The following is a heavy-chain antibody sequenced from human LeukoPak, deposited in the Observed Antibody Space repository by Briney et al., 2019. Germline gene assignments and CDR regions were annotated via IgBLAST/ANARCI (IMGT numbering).Heavy chain of an antibody. CDR1: GGSISSGGYY. CDR3: ARAQVSVWFDP. J-gene: IGHJ5*02. V-gene: IGHV4-31*03. Sequence: PSETLSLTCTVSGGSISSGGYYWSWIRQHPGKGLEWIGYIYYSGSTYYNPSLKSRVTIPVDTSKNQFSLKLSSVTAADTAVYYCARAQVSVWFDPWGQGTLVTVSS. CDR2: IYYSGST.